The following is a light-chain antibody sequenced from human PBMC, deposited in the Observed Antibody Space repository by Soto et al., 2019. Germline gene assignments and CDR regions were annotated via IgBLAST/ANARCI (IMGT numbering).Light chain of an antibody. CDR3: SSYTTSSTRV. CDR2: EVS. CDR1: SSDVGYYNY. J-gene: IGLJ1*01. V-gene: IGLV2-8*01. Sequence: QSALTQPPSASGSPGQSVTISCTGTSSDVGYYNYVSWYQQHPGKVPRLMIYEVSKRPSGVPDRFSGSKSGNTASLTISGLQPEDEADYYCSSYTTSSTRVFGTGTKVTVL.